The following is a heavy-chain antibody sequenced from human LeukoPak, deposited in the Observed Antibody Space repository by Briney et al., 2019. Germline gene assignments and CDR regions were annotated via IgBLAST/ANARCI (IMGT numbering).Heavy chain of an antibody. CDR2: IYYSGST. CDR1: GGSISSYY. J-gene: IGHJ4*02. D-gene: IGHD3-22*01. V-gene: IGHV4-59*08. CDR3: ARHKSYYDSSGPWWF. Sequence: SETLSLTCTVSGGSISSYYWSWIRQPPGKGLERIGYIYYSGSTNYNPSLKSRVTISVDTSKNQFSLKLSPVTAADTAVYYCARHKSYYDSSGPWWFWGQGTLVTVSS.